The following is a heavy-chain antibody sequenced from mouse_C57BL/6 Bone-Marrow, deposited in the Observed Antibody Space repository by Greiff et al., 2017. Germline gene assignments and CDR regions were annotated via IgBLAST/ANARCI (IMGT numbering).Heavy chain of an antibody. CDR2: IYPGSGST. Sequence: VKLMESGAELVKPGASVKMSCKASCYTFTSYWITWVKQRPGQGLEWIGDIYPGSGSTNYNEKFKSKATLTVDTSSSTAYMQLSSLTSEDSAVYYCARRNGSSYAGFAYWGQGTLVTVSA. CDR3: ARRNGSSYAGFAY. D-gene: IGHD1-1*01. CDR1: CYTFTSYW. J-gene: IGHJ3*01. V-gene: IGHV1-55*01.